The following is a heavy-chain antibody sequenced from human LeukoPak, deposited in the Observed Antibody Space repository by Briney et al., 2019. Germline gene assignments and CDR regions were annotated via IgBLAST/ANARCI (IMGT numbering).Heavy chain of an antibody. CDR1: GGSISSSSYY. J-gene: IGHJ3*02. V-gene: IGHV4-39*01. Sequence: SETLSLTCTVSGGSISSSSYYWGWIRQPPGKGLEWIGSIYYSGSTYYNPSLKSQVTISVDTSKNQFSLKLSSVTAADTAVYYCARNHYYDSSGYLRAFDIWGQGTMVTVSS. D-gene: IGHD3-22*01. CDR2: IYYSGST. CDR3: ARNHYYDSSGYLRAFDI.